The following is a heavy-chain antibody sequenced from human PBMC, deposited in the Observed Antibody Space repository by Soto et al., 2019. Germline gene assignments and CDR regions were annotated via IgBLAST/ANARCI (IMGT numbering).Heavy chain of an antibody. Sequence: GESLKISCKGSGYSFTSYWIGWVRQMPGKGLEWMGIIYPGDSDTRYSPSFQGQVTISADKSISTAYLQWSSLKASGTAMYYCARTTGDGSYYYGMDVWGQGTTVTVSS. CDR3: ARTTGDGSYYYGMDV. D-gene: IGHD7-27*01. CDR1: GYSFTSYW. V-gene: IGHV5-51*01. CDR2: IYPGDSDT. J-gene: IGHJ6*02.